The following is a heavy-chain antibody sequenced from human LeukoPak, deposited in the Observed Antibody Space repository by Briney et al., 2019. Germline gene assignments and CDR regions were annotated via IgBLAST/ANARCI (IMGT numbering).Heavy chain of an antibody. V-gene: IGHV4-4*02. CDR1: GGSISSTNW. Sequence: SETLSLTCAVSGGSISSTNWWNWVRQPPGKGLERIGEIYHTGSTNCNPSLKSRVTISVDKSNNQFSLKLSSVTAADTAVYYCARVRGKYNSGLYYFDYWGQGTLVTVSS. J-gene: IGHJ4*02. CDR3: ARVRGKYNSGLYYFDY. D-gene: IGHD6-19*01. CDR2: IYHTGST.